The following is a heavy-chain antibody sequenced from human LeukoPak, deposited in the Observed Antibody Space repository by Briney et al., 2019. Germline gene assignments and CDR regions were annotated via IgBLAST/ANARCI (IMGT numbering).Heavy chain of an antibody. CDR1: GFTFNTYA. J-gene: IGHJ4*02. D-gene: IGHD6-19*01. CDR3: ASRHSDWTSGLYYFDY. Sequence: HSGGSLRLSCAASGFTFNTYAMSWVRQAPGKGLEWVSAISGSGADTYDADSVKGRFTISRDNSKNTLYLQMNGLRVEDTAVYYCASRHSDWTSGLYYFDYWGQGTLVTVSS. V-gene: IGHV3-23*01. CDR2: ISGSGADT.